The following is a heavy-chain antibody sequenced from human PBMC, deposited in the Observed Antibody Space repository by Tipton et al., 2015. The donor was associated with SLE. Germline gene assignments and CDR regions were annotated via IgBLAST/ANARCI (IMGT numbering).Heavy chain of an antibody. CDR3: ARHGYEEYFDY. J-gene: IGHJ4*02. D-gene: IGHD5-18*01. V-gene: IGHV4-39*01. CDR2: IYYSGST. Sequence: TLSLTCTVSGGSISSSSYYWGWIRQPPGKGLEWIGSIYYSGSTYYNPSLKSRVTISVDTSKNQFSLRLTSVTAADTAVYYCARHGYEEYFDYWGQGTLVTVSS. CDR1: GGSISSSSYY.